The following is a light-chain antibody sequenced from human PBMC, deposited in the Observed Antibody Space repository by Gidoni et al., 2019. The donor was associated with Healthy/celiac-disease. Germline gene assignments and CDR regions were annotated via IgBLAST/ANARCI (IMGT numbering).Light chain of an antibody. CDR1: QSVSTN. CDR2: GAS. Sequence: EIVMTQFPATLSVSPGERATVSSRASQSVSTNIAWYQQQPGQAPRLPIYGASTRGTGIPARFSGSGCGTEFTLTISSLQSEDFAVYYCQQYNNWPKWTFGQGTKVEIK. J-gene: IGKJ1*01. V-gene: IGKV3-15*01. CDR3: QQYNNWPKWT.